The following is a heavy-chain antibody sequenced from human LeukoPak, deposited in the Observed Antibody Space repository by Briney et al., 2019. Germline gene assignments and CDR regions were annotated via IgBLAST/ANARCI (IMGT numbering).Heavy chain of an antibody. V-gene: IGHV4-59*08. CDR1: GGSISSYY. Sequence: SETLSLTCTVSGGSISSYYWSWIRQPPGKGLEWIGYIYYSGSTNYNPSLKSRVTISVDASKNQFSLKLSSVTAADTAVYYCARDYGWDAFDIWGQGTMVTVSS. CDR2: IYYSGST. D-gene: IGHD4-17*01. J-gene: IGHJ3*02. CDR3: ARDYGWDAFDI.